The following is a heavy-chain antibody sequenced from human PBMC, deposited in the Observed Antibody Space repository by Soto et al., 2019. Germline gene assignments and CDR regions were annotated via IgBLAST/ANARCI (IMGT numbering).Heavy chain of an antibody. CDR2: IKQDGSEK. Sequence: GGSLRLSCAASGFTFSTYWMNWVRQAPGKGLEWVANIKQDGSEKYYVDSVKGRFAISRDNAKDSLFLQMNNLRAEDTAAYYCVRDWSTFWGMDVWGQGTTVTV. CDR1: GFTFSTYW. V-gene: IGHV3-7*01. J-gene: IGHJ6*02. CDR3: VRDWSTFWGMDV.